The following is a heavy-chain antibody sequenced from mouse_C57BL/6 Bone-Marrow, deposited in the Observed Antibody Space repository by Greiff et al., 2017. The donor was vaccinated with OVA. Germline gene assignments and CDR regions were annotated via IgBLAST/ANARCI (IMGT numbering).Heavy chain of an antibody. CDR3: ARAYSNFYYAMDY. CDR2: IDPSDSYT. V-gene: IGHV1-69*01. D-gene: IGHD2-5*01. Sequence: VQLQQPGAELVMPGASVKLSCKASGYTFTSYWMHWVKQRPGQGLEWIGEIDPSDSYTNYNQKFKGKSTLTVDKSSSTAYMQLSSLTSEDSAVYYWARAYSNFYYAMDYWGQGTSVTVSS. CDR1: GYTFTSYW. J-gene: IGHJ4*01.